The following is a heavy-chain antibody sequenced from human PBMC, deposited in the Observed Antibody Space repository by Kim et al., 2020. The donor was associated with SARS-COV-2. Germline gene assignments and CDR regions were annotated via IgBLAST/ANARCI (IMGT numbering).Heavy chain of an antibody. CDR1: GGSFSGYY. V-gene: IGHV4-34*01. Sequence: SETLSLTCAVYGGSFSGYYWSWIRQPPGKGLEWIGEINHSGSTNYNPSLKSRVTISVDTSKNQFSLKLSSVTAADTAVYYCARGGALVVTDPTNYYGMDVWGQGTTVTVSS. J-gene: IGHJ6*02. CDR2: INHSGST. D-gene: IGHD2-21*02. CDR3: ARGGALVVTDPTNYYGMDV.